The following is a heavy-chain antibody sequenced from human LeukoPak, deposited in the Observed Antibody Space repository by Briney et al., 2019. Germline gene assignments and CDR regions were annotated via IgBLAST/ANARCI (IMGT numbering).Heavy chain of an antibody. V-gene: IGHV3-9*01. CDR1: GFTFDDYA. J-gene: IGHJ5*02. Sequence: GGSLRLSCAASGFTFDDYAMHWVRHAPGKGLEWVSGISWNSGSIGYADSVKGRFTISRDNAKNSLYLQMNSLRAEDTALYYCAKDRYCSSTSCYWGNWFDPWGQGTLVTVSS. D-gene: IGHD2-2*01. CDR3: AKDRYCSSTSCYWGNWFDP. CDR2: ISWNSGSI.